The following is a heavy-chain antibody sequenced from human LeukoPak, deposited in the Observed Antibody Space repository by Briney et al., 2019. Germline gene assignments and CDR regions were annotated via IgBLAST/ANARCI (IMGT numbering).Heavy chain of an antibody. CDR1: GFTFTNYA. CDR2: LIGSSGAT. Sequence: GGSLRLSCAASGFTFTNYAMNWVRQAPGKGLEWVAVLIGSSGATDYADSVKGRFTISRDNSKDTLFLQMNSLRAEDTAIYYCAKGGYDYIEIAYFDYWAREPWSPSPQ. V-gene: IGHV3-23*01. D-gene: IGHD5-12*01. J-gene: IGHJ4*02. CDR3: AKGGYDYIEIAYFDY.